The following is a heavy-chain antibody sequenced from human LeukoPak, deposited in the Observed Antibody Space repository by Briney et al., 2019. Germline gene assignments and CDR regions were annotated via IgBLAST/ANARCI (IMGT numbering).Heavy chain of an antibody. CDR2: INPNAGTT. CDR1: GYTLTHYQ. Sequence: ASVKVSCKASGYTLTHYQMHWVRQAPRQGLEWMGVINPNAGTTTYAQNFRGRVIVTGDTSTSTVYMELSNLRSEDTAVYYCAKDIGSWASDYWGQGTLVTVSS. CDR3: AKDIGSWASDY. D-gene: IGHD6-13*01. J-gene: IGHJ4*02. V-gene: IGHV1-46*01.